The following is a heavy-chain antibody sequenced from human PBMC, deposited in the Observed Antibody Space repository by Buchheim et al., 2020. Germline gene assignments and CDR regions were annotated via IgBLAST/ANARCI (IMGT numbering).Heavy chain of an antibody. V-gene: IGHV1-18*01. Sequence: QVQLVQSGAEVKKPGASVKVSCKASGYIFTSYGISWVRQVPGQGLEWMGWISPYNGNTDYGQNFQDRVSMTTDTSTTTAYMELTSLRSDDTAVYYCARAYCSGGTCPYYYYFGMDVWGQGTT. CDR2: ISPYNGNT. CDR3: ARAYCSGGTCPYYYYFGMDV. D-gene: IGHD2-15*01. CDR1: GYIFTSYG. J-gene: IGHJ6*02.